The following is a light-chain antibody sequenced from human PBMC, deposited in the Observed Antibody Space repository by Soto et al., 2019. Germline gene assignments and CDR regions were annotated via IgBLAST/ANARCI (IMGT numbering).Light chain of an antibody. CDR2: GSN. V-gene: IGLV1-44*01. CDR3: AACDDSLDGWV. J-gene: IGLJ3*02. Sequence: QSVLTQPPSASGTPGQRVTISCSGSSSNIGSNTVNWYQHLPGTAPKLLIYGSNQRPSGVPDRFSGSKPGTSASLAISGLQSEDEADYYCAACDDSLDGWVFGGGIKLTVL. CDR1: SSNIGSNT.